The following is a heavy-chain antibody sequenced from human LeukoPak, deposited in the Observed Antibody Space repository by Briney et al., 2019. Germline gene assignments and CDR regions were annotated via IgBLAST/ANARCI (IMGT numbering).Heavy chain of an antibody. CDR3: ARDGRDWNLGGN. CDR2: VSSSGKYI. V-gene: IGHV3-21*01. D-gene: IGHD1-7*01. CDR1: EFTFSSYN. Sequence: PGGSLRLSCAASEFTFSSYNMNWVRQAPGKGLEWVSSVSSSGKYIYYADSVKGRFTISRDNAKNSLYLQMNSLRAEDTAVYYCARDGRDWNLGGNWGQGTLVTVSS. J-gene: IGHJ4*02.